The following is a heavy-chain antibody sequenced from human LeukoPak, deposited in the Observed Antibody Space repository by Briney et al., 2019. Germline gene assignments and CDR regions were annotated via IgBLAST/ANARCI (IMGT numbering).Heavy chain of an antibody. CDR2: VYSGSST. D-gene: IGHD6-13*01. V-gene: IGHV3-66*01. Sequence: GGSLRLSCAASGFTVSANYMTWVRQAPGKGLEWVSVVYSGSSTYYADSVKGRFTISRDSSKNTLYLQMNSLRAEDTAVYYCALGDPSSSWGQGTLVTVSS. CDR1: GFTVSANY. J-gene: IGHJ4*02. CDR3: ALGDPSSS.